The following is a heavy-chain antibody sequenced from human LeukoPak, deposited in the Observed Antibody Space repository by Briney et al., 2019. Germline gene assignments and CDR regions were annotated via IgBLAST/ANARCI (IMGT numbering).Heavy chain of an antibody. D-gene: IGHD6-19*01. J-gene: IGHJ6*03. V-gene: IGHV3-7*03. CDR2: IKQDGSEK. Sequence: GGSLRLSCAVSGFTFSDYWMSWVRQAPGKGLEWVANIKQDGSEKNYVDSVKGRFTISRDSAQNSVDLQMNSLRAEDTAVYYCAKRKAYSSGLANYYMDVWGKGTTVTVSS. CDR3: AKRKAYSSGLANYYMDV. CDR1: GFTFSDYW.